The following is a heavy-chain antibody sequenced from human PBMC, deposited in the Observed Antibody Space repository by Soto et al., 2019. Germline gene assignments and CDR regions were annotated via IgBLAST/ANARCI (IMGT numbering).Heavy chain of an antibody. V-gene: IGHV3-33*01. CDR2: IWFDGSNT. Sequence: QVQLVESGGGVVQPGRSLRLSCAASGFTFSSYDMHWVRQAPGKGLEWVADIWFDGSNTYYGDSVKGRFTISRDNSKNTLYLQMNSLRAEDTAVYYCARDMGNMDVWCQGTTVTVSS. CDR1: GFTFSSYD. J-gene: IGHJ6*02. D-gene: IGHD3-10*01. CDR3: ARDMGNMDV.